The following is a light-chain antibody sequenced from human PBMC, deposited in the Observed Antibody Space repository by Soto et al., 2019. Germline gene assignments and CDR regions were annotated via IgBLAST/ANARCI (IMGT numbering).Light chain of an antibody. V-gene: IGLV6-57*02. CDR1: GGSIASNF. J-gene: IGLJ2*01. CDR3: QSYNSSHVV. Sequence: FMLTQSHSVSESPGKTVTISCTGSGGSIASNFVQWYQQRPGSAPTALIYEDNRRSSGVPDRFSGLIDSSSNSASLIISGLKTEDEADYYCQSYNSSHVVFGGGTKLTVL. CDR2: EDN.